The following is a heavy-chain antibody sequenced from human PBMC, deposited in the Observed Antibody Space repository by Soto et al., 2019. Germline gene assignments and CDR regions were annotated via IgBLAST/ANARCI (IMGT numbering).Heavy chain of an antibody. CDR2: ISASGSAT. CDR1: GFSFSTYA. V-gene: IGHV3-23*01. D-gene: IGHD2-21*02. CDR3: AKDIKVSAGPSVTSDA. J-gene: IGHJ4*02. Sequence: EVQLLESGGSLVQPGGSLRLSCAASGFSFSTYAMGWVRQAPGTGLEWVSAISASGSATYYAAPVKGRFTISRDNSGDTLYPKMTSLRAGDTAGSYSAKDIKVSAGPSVTSDAWCQGALVTVPS.